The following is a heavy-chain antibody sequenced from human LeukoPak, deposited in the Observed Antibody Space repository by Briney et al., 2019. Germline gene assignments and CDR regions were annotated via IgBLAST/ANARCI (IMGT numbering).Heavy chain of an antibody. D-gene: IGHD6-6*01. CDR3: ARGGEQLVRNFDY. CDR1: GGSISSYY. J-gene: IGHJ4*02. Sequence: SETLSLTCTVCGGSISSYYWSWIRQPPGKGLEWIGYIYSSGSTNYNPSLKSRVTISVDTSKNQFSLKLSSVTAADTAVYYCARGGEQLVRNFDYWGQGTLVTVSS. CDR2: IYSSGST. V-gene: IGHV4-59*01.